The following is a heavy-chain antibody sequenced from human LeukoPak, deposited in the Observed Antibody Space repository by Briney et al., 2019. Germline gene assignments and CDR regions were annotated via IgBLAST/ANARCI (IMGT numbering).Heavy chain of an antibody. D-gene: IGHD4-17*01. CDR1: GFTVSSNY. CDR2: IYSGGST. CDR3: ARDPLYGYFDY. J-gene: IGHJ4*02. Sequence: PGGSLRLSCAASGFTVSSNYMSWVRQAPGKGLEWVSVIYSGGSTYYADSAKGRFTISRDNSKNTLYLQMNSLRAEDTAVYYCARDPLYGYFDYWGQGTLVTVSS. V-gene: IGHV3-66*02.